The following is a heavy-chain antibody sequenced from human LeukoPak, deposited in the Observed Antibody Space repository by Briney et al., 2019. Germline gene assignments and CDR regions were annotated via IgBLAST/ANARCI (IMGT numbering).Heavy chain of an antibody. CDR1: GFSFNTYA. CDR2: IWYDGSNK. J-gene: IGHJ6*02. Sequence: GGSLRLSCAASGFSFNTYAMHWVRQAPGQGLEWVAVIWYDGSNKYYADSVKGRFTISRDNSKDTLYLQMNSLRAEDTAVYYCARGPRQWLDYYYYYGMDVWGQGTTVTVSS. V-gene: IGHV3-33*01. CDR3: ARGPRQWLDYYYYYGMDV. D-gene: IGHD6-19*01.